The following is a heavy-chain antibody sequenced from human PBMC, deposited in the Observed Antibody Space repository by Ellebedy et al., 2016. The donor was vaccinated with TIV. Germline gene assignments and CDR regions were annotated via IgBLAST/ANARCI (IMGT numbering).Heavy chain of an antibody. CDR2: INSDGSST. CDR3: ARENCSGGSCPEYFQH. J-gene: IGHJ1*01. D-gene: IGHD2-15*01. Sequence: PGGSLRLSCAASGFTFSSYWMHWVRQAPGKGLVWVSRINSDGSSTRYADSVKGRFTISRDNAKNTLYLQMNSLRAEDTAVYYCARENCSGGSCPEYFQHWGQGTLVTVSS. CDR1: GFTFSSYW. V-gene: IGHV3-74*01.